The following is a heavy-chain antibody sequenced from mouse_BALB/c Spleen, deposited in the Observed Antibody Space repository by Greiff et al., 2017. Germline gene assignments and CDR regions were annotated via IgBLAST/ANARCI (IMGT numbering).Heavy chain of an antibody. CDR1: GYTFTSYW. CDR2: IYPGDGDT. CDR3: ARGGIKGLYYAMDY. V-gene: IGHV1-87*01. J-gene: IGHJ4*01. Sequence: VQLQESGAELARPGASVKLSCKASGYTFTSYWMQWVKQRPGQGLEWIGAIYPGDGDTRYTQKFKGKATLTADKSSSTAYMQLSSLASEDSAVYYCARGGIKGLYYAMDYWGQGTSVTVSS. D-gene: IGHD2-4*01.